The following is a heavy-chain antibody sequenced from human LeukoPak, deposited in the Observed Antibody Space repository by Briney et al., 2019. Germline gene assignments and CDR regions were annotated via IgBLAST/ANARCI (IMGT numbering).Heavy chain of an antibody. D-gene: IGHD3-22*01. CDR2: VSGRGART. Sequence: GGSLRLSCTASGFSFNNFGMYWVRQAPGKGLEWVAGVSGRGARTNYADSVRGRFTISRDNSKNKLFLQMNSLRADDTDGYFCSKVPYFDRAGNYFEGFDNSGEGAQVTV. CDR3: SKVPYFDRAGNYFEGFDN. CDR1: GFSFNNFG. V-gene: IGHV3-23*01. J-gene: IGHJ4*02.